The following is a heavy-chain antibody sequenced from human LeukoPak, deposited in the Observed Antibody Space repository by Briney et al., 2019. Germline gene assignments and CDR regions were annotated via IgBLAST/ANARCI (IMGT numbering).Heavy chain of an antibody. CDR1: GNSISMYY. CDR2: ISYRGST. J-gene: IGHJ6*02. CDR3: ARNSLRGYCSDSGCDGVSYNGTTV. D-gene: IGHD2-15*01. V-gene: IGHV4-59*01. Sequence: SENLSLTCTVSGNSISMYYWSWIRQSPGKGLEWIGYISYRGSTNYNPSLKSRVTISGDTSKNQISLKMSSVTAADTAVYYCARNSLRGYCSDSGCDGVSYNGTTVWGQAATVTVPS.